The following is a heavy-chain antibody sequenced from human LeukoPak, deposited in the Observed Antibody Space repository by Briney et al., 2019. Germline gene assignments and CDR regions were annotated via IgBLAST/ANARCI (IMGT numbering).Heavy chain of an antibody. J-gene: IGHJ5*02. CDR2: ISSSSSYI. D-gene: IGHD3-22*01. Sequence: PGGSLRLSCAASGFTFSSYWMHWVRQAPGKGLEWVSSISSSSSYIYYADSVKGRFTISRDNAKNSLYLQMNSLRAEDTAVYYCAREVRHDSSGYLPWGQGTLVTVSS. CDR3: AREVRHDSSGYLP. V-gene: IGHV3-21*01. CDR1: GFTFSSYW.